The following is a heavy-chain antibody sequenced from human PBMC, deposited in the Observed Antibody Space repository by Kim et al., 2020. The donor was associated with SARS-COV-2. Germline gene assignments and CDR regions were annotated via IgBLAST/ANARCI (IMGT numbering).Heavy chain of an antibody. D-gene: IGHD2-2*01. J-gene: IGHJ4*02. CDR3: AKEDIVVVPAAVPDY. Sequence: SVTGRFTITRDNSKHTLYLQMTSLRAEDTAVYYCAKEDIVVVPAAVPDYWGQGTLVTVSS. V-gene: IGHV3-23*01.